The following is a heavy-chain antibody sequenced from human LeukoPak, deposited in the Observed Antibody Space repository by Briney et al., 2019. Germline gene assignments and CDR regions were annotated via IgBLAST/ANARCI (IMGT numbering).Heavy chain of an antibody. CDR3: AREDSSSSPPMDV. V-gene: IGHV3-7*01. J-gene: IGHJ6*03. CDR1: GFTFSSCW. D-gene: IGHD6-6*01. Sequence: GGSLRLSWAASGFTFSSCWMSWVRQAPGKGLEWVANIKQDGSEKSYVDSVKGRFTISRDNAKNSLYLQMNSLRAEDTAVYYCAREDSSSSPPMDVWGKGTTVTVSS. CDR2: IKQDGSEK.